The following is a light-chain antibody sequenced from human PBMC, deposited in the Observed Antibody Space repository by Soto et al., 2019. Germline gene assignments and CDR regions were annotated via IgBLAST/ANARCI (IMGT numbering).Light chain of an antibody. V-gene: IGKV3-20*01. CDR3: KKFNKWPWT. CDR2: GAY. Sequence: EIVLTQSPGPLSLSPGERATLSCRASQSVSSSYLAWYQQKPGQAPRLLIYGAYSRATGIPDRFSGSGSGTDFTLTIRNLQSEDFAIYFCKKFNKWPWTVGQGTKVDNK. J-gene: IGKJ1*01. CDR1: QSVSSSY.